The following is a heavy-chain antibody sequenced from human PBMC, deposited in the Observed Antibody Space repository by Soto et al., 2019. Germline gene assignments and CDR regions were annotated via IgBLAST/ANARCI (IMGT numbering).Heavy chain of an antibody. CDR1: GFTFSSYA. V-gene: IGHV1-69*06. CDR3: ARVTPNYYDSSGSPFDY. J-gene: IGHJ4*02. Sequence: VQLLESGGGLVQPGGSLRLSCAASGFTFSSYAISWVRQAPGQGLEWMGGIIPIFGTANYAQKFQGRVTITADKSTSTAYMELSSLRSEDTAVYYCARVTPNYYDSSGSPFDYWGQGTLVTVSS. D-gene: IGHD3-22*01. CDR2: IIPIFGTA.